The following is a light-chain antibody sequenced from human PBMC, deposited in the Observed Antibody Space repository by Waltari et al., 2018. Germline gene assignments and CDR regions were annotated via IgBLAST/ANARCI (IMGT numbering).Light chain of an antibody. CDR3: QQRSNWPRFT. J-gene: IGKJ3*01. Sequence: VLTQSPATLSLSPGEKATLSCRARQRVNNYLAWYQEKPGQAPRLLIYDASNRATGIPGRFSGSGSGTDFTLTISSLEPEDFAVYYCQQRSNWPRFTFGPGTRVDIK. CDR2: DAS. V-gene: IGKV3-11*01. CDR1: QRVNNY.